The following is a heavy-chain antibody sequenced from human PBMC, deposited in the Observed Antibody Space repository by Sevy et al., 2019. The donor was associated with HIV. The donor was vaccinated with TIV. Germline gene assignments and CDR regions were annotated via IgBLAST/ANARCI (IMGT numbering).Heavy chain of an antibody. J-gene: IGHJ4*02. D-gene: IGHD4-17*01. CDR1: GFTFSHYW. Sequence: GGSLRLSCAASGFTFSHYWMTWVRQAPGKGLEWVANTKQDGTEKNYVDSVKGRFTISRDNAKNSLSLQMNSLRAEDTAVYYCAGAPSPSGYGDYVDYWGQGTLVTVSS. CDR2: TKQDGTEK. V-gene: IGHV3-7*01. CDR3: AGAPSPSGYGDYVDY.